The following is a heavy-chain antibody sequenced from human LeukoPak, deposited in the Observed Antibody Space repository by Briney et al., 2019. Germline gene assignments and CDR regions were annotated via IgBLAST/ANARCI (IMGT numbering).Heavy chain of an antibody. Sequence: SETLSLTCAVYGGSFSGYYWSWVRQPPGKGLEWIGEINHSGSTNYNPSFKSRVTISVDTPKNQFSLKLSSVTAADTAVYYCARGHTVTTTADYWGQGTLVTVSS. J-gene: IGHJ4*02. D-gene: IGHD4-17*01. CDR3: ARGHTVTTTADY. CDR1: GGSFSGYY. V-gene: IGHV4-34*01. CDR2: INHSGST.